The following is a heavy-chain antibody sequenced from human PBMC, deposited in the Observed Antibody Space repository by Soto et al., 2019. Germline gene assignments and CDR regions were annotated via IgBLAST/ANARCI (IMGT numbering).Heavy chain of an antibody. Sequence: PSQTLSLTCAISGDSVSSNTAAWNRIRSSPSRGLEWLGRTYYRSNWRHDYAVSVKSRITVNPDTSKNHFSLQLNSVTPDDTAVYDCARGVAGSGFDLWGQGTLVTVSS. V-gene: IGHV6-1*01. D-gene: IGHD6-19*01. CDR2: TYYRSNWRH. CDR3: ARGVAGSGFDL. CDR1: GDSVSSNTAA. J-gene: IGHJ4*02.